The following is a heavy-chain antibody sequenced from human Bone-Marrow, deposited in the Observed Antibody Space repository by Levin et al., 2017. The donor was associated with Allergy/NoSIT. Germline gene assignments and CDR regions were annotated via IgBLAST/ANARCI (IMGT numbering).Heavy chain of an antibody. Sequence: LSLTCAASGFTFSSYGMHWVRQAPGKGLEWVAVISYDGSNKYYADSVKGRFTISRDNSKNTLYLQMNSLRAEDTAVYYCANLGSAMASSAPWFDPWGQGTLVTVSS. V-gene: IGHV3-30*18. CDR3: ANLGSAMASSAPWFDP. D-gene: IGHD5-18*01. J-gene: IGHJ5*02. CDR2: ISYDGSNK. CDR1: GFTFSSYG.